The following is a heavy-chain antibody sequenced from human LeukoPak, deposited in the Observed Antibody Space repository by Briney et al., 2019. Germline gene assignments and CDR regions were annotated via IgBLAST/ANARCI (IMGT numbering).Heavy chain of an antibody. Sequence: SETLSLTCTLSGASLRRRSYYWGWIRQPPGKGLEWIGSIYYSGPTYYNPSLKTRVTISVDTSKNQFSLQLNSVTAADTAVYYCARHVSVWFWDLYYWGQGTLVTVSS. CDR3: ARHVSVWFWDLYY. CDR2: IYYSGPT. D-gene: IGHD3-10*01. J-gene: IGHJ4*02. CDR1: GASLRRRSYY. V-gene: IGHV4-39*01.